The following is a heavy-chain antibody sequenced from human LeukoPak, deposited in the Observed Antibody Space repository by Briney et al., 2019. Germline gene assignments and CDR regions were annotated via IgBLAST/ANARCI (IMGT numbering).Heavy chain of an antibody. D-gene: IGHD3-22*01. Sequence: GGSLRLSCAASGFTFSNYEMHWVRQAPGKGLEWASYISSSGSDIYYADSVKGRFTISRDNAKNSLYLQMNSLRAEDTAVYYCARDLYYDSSGYPDFDYWGQGTLVTVSS. CDR3: ARDLYYDSSGYPDFDY. V-gene: IGHV3-48*03. J-gene: IGHJ4*02. CDR2: ISSSGSDI. CDR1: GFTFSNYE.